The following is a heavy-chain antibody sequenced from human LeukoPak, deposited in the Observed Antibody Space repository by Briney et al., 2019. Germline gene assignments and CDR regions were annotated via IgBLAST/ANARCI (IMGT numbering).Heavy chain of an antibody. V-gene: IGHV1-18*01. J-gene: IGHJ4*02. CDR2: ISAYNGNT. CDR3: ARAGYSYGTYYFDY. D-gene: IGHD5-18*01. CDR1: GYTSTSYG. Sequence: ASVKVSCKASGYTSTSYGISWVRQAPGQGLEWMGWISAYNGNTNYAQKLQGRVTMTTDTSTSTAYMELRSLRSADTAVYYCARAGYSYGTYYFDYWGQGTLVTVSS.